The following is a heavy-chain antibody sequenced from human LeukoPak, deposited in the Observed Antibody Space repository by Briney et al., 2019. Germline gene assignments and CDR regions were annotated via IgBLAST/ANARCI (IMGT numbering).Heavy chain of an antibody. D-gene: IGHD3-22*01. CDR2: INPNSGGT. J-gene: IGHJ4*02. Sequence: ASVKVSCKASGYTFTGYYMHWVRQAPGQGLEWMGWINPNSGGTNYAQKFQGRVTMTRDTSISTAYMELSRLRSDDTAVYYCAITRYHDSSGIFDYWGQGTLVTVSS. CDR1: GYTFTGYY. V-gene: IGHV1-2*02. CDR3: AITRYHDSSGIFDY.